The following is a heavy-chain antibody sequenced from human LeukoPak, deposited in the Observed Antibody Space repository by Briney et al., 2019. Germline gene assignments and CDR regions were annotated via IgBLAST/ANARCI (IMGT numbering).Heavy chain of an antibody. CDR1: GYTFTGYY. V-gene: IGHV1-2*06. CDR3: ARGTSYDHYYYYGMDV. Sequence: GASVKVSCKASGYTFTGYYMHWVRQAPGQGLEWMGRINPNSGGTNYAQKFQGRVTMTRDTSISTAYMELSRLRSDDTAVYYCARGTSYDHYYYYGMDVWGQGTTVTVSS. J-gene: IGHJ6*02. D-gene: IGHD5-12*01. CDR2: INPNSGGT.